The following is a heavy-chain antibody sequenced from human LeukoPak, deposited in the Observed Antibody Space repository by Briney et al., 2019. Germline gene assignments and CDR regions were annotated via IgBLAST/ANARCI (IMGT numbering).Heavy chain of an antibody. CDR1: GYTFTGYY. CDR2: MNPNSGNT. D-gene: IGHD6-13*01. J-gene: IGHJ6*03. Sequence: ASVKVSCKASGYTFTGYYMHWVRQAPGQGLEWMGWMNPNSGNTGYAQKFQGRVTITRNTSISTAYMELSSLRSEDTAVYYCARGSYSSSWSPYYYYYMDVWGKGTTVTVSS. V-gene: IGHV1-8*03. CDR3: ARGSYSSSWSPYYYYYMDV.